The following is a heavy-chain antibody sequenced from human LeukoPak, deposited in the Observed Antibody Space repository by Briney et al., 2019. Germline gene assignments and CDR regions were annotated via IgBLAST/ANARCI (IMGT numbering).Heavy chain of an antibody. V-gene: IGHV3-23*01. J-gene: IGHJ3*02. CDR3: AKDLGGDCSSTSCYFHAFDI. CDR1: GFPFIRYA. Sequence: GGSVSLSYAPCGFPFIRYAMRWVRRAPGRGLECVSAISGRGGSTYYADSVKGRFTISRDNTKNTLYLQMNSLRAEDTAVYYCAKDLGGDCSSTSCYFHAFDIWGQGTMVTVSS. D-gene: IGHD2-2*01. CDR2: ISGRGGST.